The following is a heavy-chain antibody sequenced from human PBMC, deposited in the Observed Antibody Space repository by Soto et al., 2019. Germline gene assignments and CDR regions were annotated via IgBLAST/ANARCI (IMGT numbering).Heavy chain of an antibody. D-gene: IGHD3-22*01. CDR3: ARDPFPPYYYDSSEGWLDP. J-gene: IGHJ5*02. CDR2: ISAYNGNT. CDR1: GYTFTSYG. V-gene: IGHV1-18*01. Sequence: ASVKVSCKASGYTFTSYGISWVRQAPGQGLEWMGWISAYNGNTNYAQKLQGRVTMTTDPSTSTAYMELRSLRSDDTAVYYCARDPFPPYYYDSSEGWLDPWGQGTLDTFSS.